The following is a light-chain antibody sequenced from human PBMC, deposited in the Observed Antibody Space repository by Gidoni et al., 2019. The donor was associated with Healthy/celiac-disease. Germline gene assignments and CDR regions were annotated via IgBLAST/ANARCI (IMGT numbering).Light chain of an antibody. Sequence: EIVLTQSPGTLSLSPGERATLSCRASQSVTSSQLAWYQQKPGQSPRFLIYGASARAPDTPDRFSGSGSGRDFTLIISRLEPEDFGVYYCHQYGSSPFTFGPGTKLDIK. J-gene: IGKJ3*01. CDR3: HQYGSSPFT. CDR2: GAS. CDR1: QSVTSSQ. V-gene: IGKV3-20*01.